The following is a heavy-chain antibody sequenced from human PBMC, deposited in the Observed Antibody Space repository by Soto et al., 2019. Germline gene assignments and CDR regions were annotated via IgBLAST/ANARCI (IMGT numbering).Heavy chain of an antibody. D-gene: IGHD2-2*01. CDR1: GGTFSSDV. Sequence: SVKVSCKASGGTFSSDVINWVRQAPGQGLEWMGGITPIFSTTKYAQKFQGRVTVTTDESASTAYMELSSLRSEDTAVYYCATGHLYASGVANYWGQGALVTVSS. V-gene: IGHV1-69*05. CDR3: ATGHLYASGVANY. J-gene: IGHJ4*02. CDR2: ITPIFSTT.